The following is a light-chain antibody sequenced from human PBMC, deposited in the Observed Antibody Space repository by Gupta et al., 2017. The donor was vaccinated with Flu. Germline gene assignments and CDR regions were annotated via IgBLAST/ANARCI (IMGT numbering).Light chain of an antibody. CDR1: ESLLHSDGNTY. CDR2: EIS. Sequence: DIVMTQTPLSSPVTLGQPASISCRSSESLLHSDGNTYLSWLQQRSGQPPRLLIYEISNRVSGVPDRFSGSGAGTDFTLKISRGEPEDVGVYYCRQGKQSPYIFGQGTKLEIK. CDR3: RQGKQSPYI. J-gene: IGKJ2*01. V-gene: IGKV2-24*01.